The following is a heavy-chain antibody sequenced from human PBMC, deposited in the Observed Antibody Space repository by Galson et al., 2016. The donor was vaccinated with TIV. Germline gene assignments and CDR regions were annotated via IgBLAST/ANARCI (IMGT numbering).Heavy chain of an antibody. V-gene: IGHV2-70*11. CDR2: IDWDDDI. J-gene: IGHJ4*02. CDR1: GFSLSDSGMC. D-gene: IGHD3-22*01. Sequence: PALVKPTQTLTLTCTFSGFSLSDSGMCVTWIRQPPGKALEWLGRIDWDDDIYYTYRTSLKTRLTISKDTSKNQVVLTLTNADPVDTATYYCARISGYYDNSGHHIPRNFDYWGQGTLVTVSS. CDR3: ARISGYYDNSGHHIPRNFDY.